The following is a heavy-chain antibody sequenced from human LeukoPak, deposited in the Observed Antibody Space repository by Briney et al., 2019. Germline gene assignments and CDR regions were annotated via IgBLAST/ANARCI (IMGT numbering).Heavy chain of an antibody. CDR2: IIVDSGKT. D-gene: IGHD3-3*01. CDR3: AALGYAIFGVGDDAFDI. Sequence: SVKVSCKASGFTFSNSALQWVRQARGQGREWIGWIIVDSGKTYDAKKFQGRVTITRDMSTTTAYLELSSLRSEDTAVYYCAALGYAIFGVGDDAFDIWGQGTMVTVSS. CDR1: GFTFSNSA. J-gene: IGHJ3*02. V-gene: IGHV1-58*01.